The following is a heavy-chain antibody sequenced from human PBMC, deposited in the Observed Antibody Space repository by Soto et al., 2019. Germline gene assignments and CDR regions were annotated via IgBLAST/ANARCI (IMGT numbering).Heavy chain of an antibody. J-gene: IGHJ5*02. V-gene: IGHV1-69*06. Sequence: QVQLVQSGAEVKKPGSSVKVSCKASGGTFSSYAISWVRQAPGQGLEWMGGIIPIFGTANYAQKFQGRVTITADKSTTTAYMELSSLRSEDTAVYYCARELFYSSSWYGRFDPWGQGTLVTVSS. D-gene: IGHD6-13*01. CDR1: GGTFSSYA. CDR3: ARELFYSSSWYGRFDP. CDR2: IIPIFGTA.